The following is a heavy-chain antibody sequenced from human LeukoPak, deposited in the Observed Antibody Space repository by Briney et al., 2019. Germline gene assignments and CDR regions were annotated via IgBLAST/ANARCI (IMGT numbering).Heavy chain of an antibody. Sequence: ASVKVSCKVSGYTLTELSMHWVRQAPGKGLEWMGGFDPEDGETIYAQKSQGRVTMTEDTSTDTAYMELSSLRSEDTAVYYCANLKGLYSGSYFDYWGQGTLVTVSS. CDR3: ANLKGLYSGSYFDY. CDR1: GYTLTELS. J-gene: IGHJ4*02. D-gene: IGHD1-26*01. V-gene: IGHV1-24*01. CDR2: FDPEDGET.